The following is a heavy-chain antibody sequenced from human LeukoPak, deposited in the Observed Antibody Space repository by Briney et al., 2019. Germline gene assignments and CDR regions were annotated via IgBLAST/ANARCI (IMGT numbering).Heavy chain of an antibody. V-gene: IGHV3-72*01. CDR3: ARVRYCSSTTCRGAFDI. Sequence: GGSLRLSCAASGFTFSDHYMDWVRQAPGKGLEWVGRTRNKADSYTTEYAASVKGRFTISRDDSENSLYLQMNSLKTEDTAVYYCARVRYCSSTTCRGAFDIWGQGTMVTVSS. CDR1: GFTFSDHY. D-gene: IGHD2-2*01. J-gene: IGHJ3*02. CDR2: TRNKADSYTT.